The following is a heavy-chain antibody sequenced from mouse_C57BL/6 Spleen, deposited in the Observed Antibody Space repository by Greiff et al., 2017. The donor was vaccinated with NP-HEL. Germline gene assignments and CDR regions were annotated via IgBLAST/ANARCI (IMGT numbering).Heavy chain of an antibody. V-gene: IGHV5-4*01. D-gene: IGHD2-5*01. CDR2: ISDGGSYT. J-gene: IGHJ3*01. CDR3: ARAYYSKTWFAY. Sequence: EVQLVESGGGLVKPGGSLKLSCAASGFTFSSYAMSWVRQTPEKRLEWVATISDGGSYTYYPDNVKGRFTISRDNAKNNLYLQMSHLKYEDTAMYYCARAYYSKTWFAYWGQGTLVTVSA. CDR1: GFTFSSYA.